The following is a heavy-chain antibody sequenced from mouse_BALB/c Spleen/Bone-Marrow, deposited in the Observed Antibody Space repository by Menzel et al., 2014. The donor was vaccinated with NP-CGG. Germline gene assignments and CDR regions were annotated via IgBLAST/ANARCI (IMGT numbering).Heavy chain of an antibody. CDR3: ARNYGYGKSFAY. CDR1: GFNIKDTY. V-gene: IGHV14-3*02. J-gene: IGHJ3*01. D-gene: IGHD2-2*01. CDR2: IDPANGNT. Sequence: EVQLQQSGAELVKPGASVKLSCTASGFNIKDTYMHWVKQRPEQGLEWIGRIDPANGNTKYDPKFQGKATITADTSSNTASLQPSSLTSEDTAVYYCARNYGYGKSFAYWGQGTLVTVSA.